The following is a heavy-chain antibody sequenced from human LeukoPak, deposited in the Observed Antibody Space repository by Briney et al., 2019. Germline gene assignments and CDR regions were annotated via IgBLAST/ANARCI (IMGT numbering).Heavy chain of an antibody. CDR1: GGTFSSYT. CDR2: IIPILGIA. D-gene: IGHD6-19*01. J-gene: IGHJ4*02. V-gene: IGHV1-69*04. CDR3: AREDSSGWWEEGYYFDY. Sequence: SVKVSCKASGGTFSSYTISWVRQAPGQGLEWMGRIIPILGIANYAQKFQGRVTITADKSTSTAYMELSSLRSEDTAVYYCAREDSSGWWEEGYYFDYWGQGTLVTVSS.